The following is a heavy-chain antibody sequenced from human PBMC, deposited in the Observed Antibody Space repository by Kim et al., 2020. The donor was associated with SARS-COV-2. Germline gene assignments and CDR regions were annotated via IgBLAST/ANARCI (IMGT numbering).Heavy chain of an antibody. J-gene: IGHJ4*02. CDR3: AKSHEYSGSYWLQDSGY. CDR2: IWYDGSNK. CDR1: GFTFSSYA. V-gene: IGHV3-33*06. D-gene: IGHD1-26*01. Sequence: GGSLKLSCAASGFTFSSYAMHWVRQAPGKGLEWVAVIWYDGSNKYYADSVKGRFTISRDNSKNTLYLQMNSLRAEDTAVYYCAKSHEYSGSYWLQDSGYWGQGTLVTVSS.